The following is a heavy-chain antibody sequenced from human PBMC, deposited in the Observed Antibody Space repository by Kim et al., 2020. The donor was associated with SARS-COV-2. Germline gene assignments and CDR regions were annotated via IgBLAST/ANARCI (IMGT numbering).Heavy chain of an antibody. J-gene: IGHJ5*02. V-gene: IGHV4-39*01. CDR1: GGSISSSSYY. CDR2: IYYSGST. CDR3: ARLDIAAAVGGFDP. D-gene: IGHD6-13*01. Sequence: SETLSLTCTVSGGSISSSSYYWGWIRQPPGKGLEWIGSIYYSGSTYYNPSLKSRVTISVDTSKNQFSLKLSSVTAADTAVYYCARLDIAAAVGGFDPWGQGTLVTVSS.